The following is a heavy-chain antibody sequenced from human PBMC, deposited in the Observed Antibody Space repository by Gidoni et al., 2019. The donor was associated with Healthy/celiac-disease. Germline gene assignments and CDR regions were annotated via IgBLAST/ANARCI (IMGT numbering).Heavy chain of an antibody. Sequence: QVQLQQWGAGLLKPSETLSLTCAVYGGSFSGYYWSWLRPPPGKGLEWIGEINHSGSTNYNPSLKSRVTISVDTSKNQFSLQLSSVTAADTAVYYCARAPYGQQLVIYDYWGQGTLVTVSS. CDR1: GGSFSGYY. V-gene: IGHV4-34*01. J-gene: IGHJ4*02. CDR2: INHSGST. D-gene: IGHD6-13*01. CDR3: ARAPYGQQLVIYDY.